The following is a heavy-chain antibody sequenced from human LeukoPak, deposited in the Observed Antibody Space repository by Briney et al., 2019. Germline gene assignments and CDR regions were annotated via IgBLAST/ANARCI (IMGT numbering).Heavy chain of an antibody. D-gene: IGHD2-15*01. J-gene: IGHJ5*02. Sequence: SVKVSCKASGPTFSSYAISWVRQAPGQGLEWMAGIIPIFGTANYAQKFQGRVTITTDESTSTAYMELSSLRSEDTAVYYCARGTYRAFSRFWEQAATNALWFDPWGQGTLVTVSS. V-gene: IGHV1-69*05. CDR1: GPTFSSYA. CDR3: ARGTYRAFSRFWEQAATNALWFDP. CDR2: IIPIFGTA.